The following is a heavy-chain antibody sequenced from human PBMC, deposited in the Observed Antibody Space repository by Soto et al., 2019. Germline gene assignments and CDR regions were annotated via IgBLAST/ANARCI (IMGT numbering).Heavy chain of an antibody. CDR3: AREGAAAGRGYYYYYGMDV. D-gene: IGHD6-13*01. Sequence: SQTLSLTCAISGDSVSSNSAAWYWIRQSPSRGLEWLGRTYYRSKWYNDYAVSVKSRITINPDTSKNQFSLQLNSVTPEDTAVYYCAREGAAAGRGYYYYYGMDVWGQGTTVTVSS. J-gene: IGHJ6*02. CDR2: TYYRSKWYN. V-gene: IGHV6-1*01. CDR1: GDSVSSNSAA.